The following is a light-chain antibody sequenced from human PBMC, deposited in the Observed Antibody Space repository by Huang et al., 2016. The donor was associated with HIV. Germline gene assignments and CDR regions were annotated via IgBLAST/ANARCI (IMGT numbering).Light chain of an antibody. Sequence: EIVLTQSPATLSLSPGERATLSCSASQSVGGYLAWYQQKPGQAPRLLIYDASNRATGIPARFSGSGSGTDFTLNISSLEPEDFAVYYCQQRTNWPPGFTFGPGTKVDIK. J-gene: IGKJ3*01. CDR1: QSVGGY. CDR3: QQRTNWPPGFT. V-gene: IGKV3-11*01. CDR2: DAS.